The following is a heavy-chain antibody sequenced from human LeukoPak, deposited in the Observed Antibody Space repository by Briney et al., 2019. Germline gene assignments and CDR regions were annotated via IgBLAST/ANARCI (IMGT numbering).Heavy chain of an antibody. V-gene: IGHV1-69*05. CDR2: IIPIFGTA. Sequence: ASVKVSCKASGGTFTSYAISRVRQAPGQGLEWMGRIIPIFGTANYAQKFQGRVTITTDESTSTPYMELSGLRSEDTAVYYCARDLAEHYGDNWFDPWGQGTLVTVSS. CDR3: ARDLAEHYGDNWFDP. CDR1: GGTFTSYA. J-gene: IGHJ5*02. D-gene: IGHD4-17*01.